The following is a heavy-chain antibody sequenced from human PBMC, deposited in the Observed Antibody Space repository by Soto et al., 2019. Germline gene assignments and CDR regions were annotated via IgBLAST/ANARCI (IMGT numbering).Heavy chain of an antibody. D-gene: IGHD3-3*01. CDR3: ARGVDSWSGYLF. V-gene: IGHV4-4*07. CDR2: IDTTGST. J-gene: IGHJ4*02. CDR1: GASISSYF. Sequence: SETLSLTCIVSGASISSYFWSWIRQPAGKGLEWIGRIDTTGSTNYNPSLKSRVTMSVDTSKNQFSLKLYSVTAADRGVYYCARGVDSWSGYLFWGQGTPVTVSS.